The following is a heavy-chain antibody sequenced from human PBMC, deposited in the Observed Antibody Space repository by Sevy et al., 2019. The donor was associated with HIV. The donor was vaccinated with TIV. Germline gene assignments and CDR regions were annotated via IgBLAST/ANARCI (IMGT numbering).Heavy chain of an antibody. CDR1: GFTVSSNF. D-gene: IGHD5-18*01. V-gene: IGHV3-66*01. CDR3: ARGKSGYGYALNY. CDR2: IYSGGST. J-gene: IGHJ4*02. Sequence: GGSLRLSCAASGFTVSSNFVSWVRQAPGKGLEWVSVIYSGGSTYYADSVKGRFTISRDNSKNTLYLQMNSLRAEDTAVYYCARGKSGYGYALNYWGQGTLVTVSS.